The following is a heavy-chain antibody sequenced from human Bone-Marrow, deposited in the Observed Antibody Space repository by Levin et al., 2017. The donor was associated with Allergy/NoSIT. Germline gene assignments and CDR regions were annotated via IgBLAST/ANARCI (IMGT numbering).Heavy chain of an antibody. J-gene: IGHJ4*02. Sequence: GESLKISCAASGFTFSTYAMNWVRQAPGKGLEWVSVISSGGDTIYYADSVKGRFTISRDNSKNTLYLQLNSLRAEDTAVDFCASKIGGTNHLDYWGQGTLVTVAA. CDR3: ASKIGGTNHLDY. CDR2: ISSGGDTI. D-gene: IGHD3-16*01. V-gene: IGHV3-23*01. CDR1: GFTFSTYA.